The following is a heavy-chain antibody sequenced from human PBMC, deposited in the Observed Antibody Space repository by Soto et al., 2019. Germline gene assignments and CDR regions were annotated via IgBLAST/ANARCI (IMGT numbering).Heavy chain of an antibody. CDR2: IYYSGST. J-gene: IGHJ3*02. D-gene: IGHD3-16*01. CDR3: ARGGAGVMGDFDI. V-gene: IGHV4-59*01. Sequence: TSETLSVTCSVSGGCISSYYWSWIRQPPGKGLEWIGYIYYSGSTNYNPSLKSRVTISVDTSKNQFSLKLSSVTAADTAVYYCARGGAGVMGDFDIRGQVPTVTVS. CDR1: GGCISSYY.